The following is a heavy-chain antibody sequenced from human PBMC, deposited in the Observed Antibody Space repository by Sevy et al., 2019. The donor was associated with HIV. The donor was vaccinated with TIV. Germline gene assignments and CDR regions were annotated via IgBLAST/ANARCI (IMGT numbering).Heavy chain of an antibody. CDR2: IRSKANTYAT. J-gene: IGHJ4*02. CDR1: GFTFSGST. CDR3: ARESIAVAGIGYYFKY. V-gene: IGHV3-73*01. D-gene: IGHD6-19*01. Sequence: GGSLRLSCAASGFTFSGSTMHWVRQASGKGLEWVGRIRSKANTYATAYAASVKGRFSISRDDSKNTAYLQMNSLRAEDTAVYYCARESIAVAGIGYYFKYWGQGALVTVSS.